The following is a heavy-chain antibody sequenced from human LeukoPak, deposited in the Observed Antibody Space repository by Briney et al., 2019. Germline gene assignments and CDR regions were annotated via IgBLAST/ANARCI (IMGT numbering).Heavy chain of an antibody. D-gene: IGHD1-26*01. CDR1: GGSISSYY. V-gene: IGHV4-59*01. CDR3: ARYSGSYALFDY. Sequence: SETLSPTCIVSGGSISSYYWSWIRQPPGKGLEWIGYIYYSGSTNYNPSLKSRVTISVDTSKNQFSLKLSSVTAADTAVYYCARYSGSYALFDYWGQGTLVTVSS. CDR2: IYYSGST. J-gene: IGHJ4*02.